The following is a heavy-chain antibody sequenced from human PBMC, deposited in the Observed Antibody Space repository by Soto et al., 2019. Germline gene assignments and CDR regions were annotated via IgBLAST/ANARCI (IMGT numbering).Heavy chain of an antibody. J-gene: IGHJ6*02. CDR3: ARDHLRRTESTPYYDYYGMDV. CDR2: INPNSGGT. D-gene: IGHD2-15*01. V-gene: IGHV1-2*02. CDR1: GYTFTGYY. Sequence: QVQLVQSGAEVKKPGASVKVSCKASGYTFTGYYMHWVRQAPGQGLEWMGGINPNSGGTNYAQKFQGRVTMTRDTSISTAYMELSRLRSDDTAVYYCARDHLRRTESTPYYDYYGMDVWGQGTTVTVSS.